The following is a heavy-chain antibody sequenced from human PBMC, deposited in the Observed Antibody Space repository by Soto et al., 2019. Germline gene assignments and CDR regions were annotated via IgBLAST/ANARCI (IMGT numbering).Heavy chain of an antibody. J-gene: IGHJ4*02. CDR2: IWYDGSNK. CDR3: ARDPTRDSSGYYYVH. V-gene: IGHV3-33*01. Sequence: QVQLVESGGGVVQPGRSLRLSCAASGFTFSSYGMHWVRQAPGKGLEWVAVIWYDGSNKYYADSVKGRFTISRDNSKNTLYLQMNSPRAEDTAVYYCARDPTRDSSGYYYVHWGQGTLVTVSS. CDR1: GFTFSSYG. D-gene: IGHD3-22*01.